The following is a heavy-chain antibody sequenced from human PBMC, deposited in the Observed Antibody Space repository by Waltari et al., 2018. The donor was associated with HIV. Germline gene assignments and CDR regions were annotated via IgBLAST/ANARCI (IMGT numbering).Heavy chain of an antibody. Sequence: QVQLQESGPGLVKPSETLSLTCTVSGGSFSPYYWSWIRQPPGKGLEWMGYIYYNGGTKYNPSLKNRVTMTIDTSKTQFSLELSSVTTADTAIYYCARDFYGSGIGLSRGRRYFDPWGQGALVTVSS. CDR2: IYYNGGT. CDR3: ARDFYGSGIGLSRGRRYFDP. J-gene: IGHJ5*02. CDR1: GGSFSPYY. D-gene: IGHD3-10*01. V-gene: IGHV4-59*01.